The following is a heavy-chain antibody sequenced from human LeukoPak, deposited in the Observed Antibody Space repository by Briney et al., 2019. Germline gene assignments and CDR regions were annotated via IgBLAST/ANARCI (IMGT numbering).Heavy chain of an antibody. CDR2: ISYDGSNK. CDR1: GFTFSSYA. D-gene: IGHD3-22*01. V-gene: IGHV3-30-3*01. CDR3: ARAGSSGYFHVESHPVGFDY. Sequence: GGSLRLSCEASGFTFSSYAMHWVRQAPGKGLEWVAVISYDGSNKYYADSVKGRFTISRDNSKNTLYLQMNSLRAEDTAVYYCARAGSSGYFHVESHPVGFDYWGQGTLVTVSS. J-gene: IGHJ4*02.